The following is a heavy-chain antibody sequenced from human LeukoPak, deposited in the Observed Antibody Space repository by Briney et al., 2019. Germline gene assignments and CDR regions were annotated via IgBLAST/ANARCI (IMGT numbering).Heavy chain of an antibody. CDR3: ARDSDYYDSSASGDY. V-gene: IGHV1-18*01. Sequence: ASVKVSCKASGYTFTSYGISWVRQAPGQGLEWMGWISAYNGNTNYAQKLQGRVTMTTDTSTSTAYMELRSLRSDDTAVYYCARDSDYYDSSASGDYWGQGTLVTVS. CDR1: GYTFTSYG. J-gene: IGHJ4*02. CDR2: ISAYNGNT. D-gene: IGHD3-22*01.